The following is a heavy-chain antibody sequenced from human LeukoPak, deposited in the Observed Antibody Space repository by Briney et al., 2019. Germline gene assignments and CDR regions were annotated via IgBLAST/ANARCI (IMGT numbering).Heavy chain of an antibody. J-gene: IGHJ4*02. CDR2: IRSKANSYAT. Sequence: GGSLRLSCAASGFTFSGSAVHWVRQASGKGLEWVGRIRSKANSYATAYAASVKGRFTISRDDSKNTAYPQMNSLKTEDTAVYYCVYDSSGYYVSFDYWGQGTLVTVSS. CDR1: GFTFSGSA. V-gene: IGHV3-73*01. D-gene: IGHD3-22*01. CDR3: VYDSSGYYVSFDY.